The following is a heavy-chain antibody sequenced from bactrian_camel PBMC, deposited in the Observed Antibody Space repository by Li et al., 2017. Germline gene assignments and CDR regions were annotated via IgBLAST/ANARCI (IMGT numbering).Heavy chain of an antibody. CDR2: TDGGGRTT. D-gene: IGHD5*01. CDR3: AVHRYGAGYNY. CDR1: GFTFSNYD. V-gene: IGHV3S40*01. Sequence: VQLVESGGSSVQAGETLRLSCTASGFTFSNYDMSWVRQAPGKGFEWISSTDGGGRTTAYADSVKGRFTISRANAKNTLYLQMNGLKPGDTAMYYCAVHRYGAGYNYWGHGTQVTVS. J-gene: IGHJ4*01.